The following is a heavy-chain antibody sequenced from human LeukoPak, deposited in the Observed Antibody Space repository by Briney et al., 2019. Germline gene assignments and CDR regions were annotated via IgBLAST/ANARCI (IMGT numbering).Heavy chain of an antibody. V-gene: IGHV1-2*02. J-gene: IGHJ4*02. D-gene: IGHD5-18*01. Sequence: WASVKVSCKASGYTFTGYYMHWVRQAPGQGLEWMGWINPNSGGTNYAQKFQGRVTMTRDTSISTAYMELSRLRSDDTAVYYCARVRGPMDTATGSYYFDYWGQGSLVTVSS. CDR2: INPNSGGT. CDR1: GYTFTGYY. CDR3: ARVRGPMDTATGSYYFDY.